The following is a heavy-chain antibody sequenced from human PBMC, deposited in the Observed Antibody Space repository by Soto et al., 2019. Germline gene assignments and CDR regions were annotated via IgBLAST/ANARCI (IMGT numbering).Heavy chain of an antibody. CDR2: IFSNDEK. Sequence: SGPTLVNPTETLTLTCTVSGFSLSNARMGVSWIRQPPGKALEWLARIFSNDEKSYSTSLKSRLTISKDTSKSQVVLTMTNMDPVDTATYYCARISRKDYYGSGSSLDYWGQGTLVTVSS. J-gene: IGHJ4*02. D-gene: IGHD3-10*01. V-gene: IGHV2-26*01. CDR1: GFSLSNARMG. CDR3: ARISRKDYYGSGSSLDY.